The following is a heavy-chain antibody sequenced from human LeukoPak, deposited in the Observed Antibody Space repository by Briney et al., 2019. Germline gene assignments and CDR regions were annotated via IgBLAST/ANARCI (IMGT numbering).Heavy chain of an antibody. Sequence: PSETLSLTCAVYGGSFSGYYWSWIRQPPGKGLEWIGEINHSGSTNYNPSLKSRVTISVDTSKNQFSLKLSSVTAADTAVYYCARAGELVVSTSPYGMDVWGQGTTVTVSS. CDR1: GGSFSGYY. CDR2: INHSGST. D-gene: IGHD2-2*01. J-gene: IGHJ6*02. CDR3: ARAGELVVSTSPYGMDV. V-gene: IGHV4-34*01.